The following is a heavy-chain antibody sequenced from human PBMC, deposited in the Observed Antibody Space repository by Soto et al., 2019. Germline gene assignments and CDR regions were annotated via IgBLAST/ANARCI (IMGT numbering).Heavy chain of an antibody. D-gene: IGHD1-26*01. CDR3: ARRYGGNFDY. CDR1: GGSINSYY. V-gene: IGHV4-59*01. Sequence: QVQLQESGPGLVKPSETLSLTCTVSGGSINSYYWSWIRQPPGKGLEWIGYIYYSGSTHYNPSLKSRITISVDTSKNQFSLKLRSVTGADTAVYYCARRYGGNFDYWGQGTLVTVSS. J-gene: IGHJ4*02. CDR2: IYYSGST.